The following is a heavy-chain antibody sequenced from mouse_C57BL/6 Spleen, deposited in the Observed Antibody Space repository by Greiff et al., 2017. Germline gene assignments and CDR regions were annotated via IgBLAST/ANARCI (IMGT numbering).Heavy chain of an antibody. CDR2: IDPEDGDT. D-gene: IGHD2-3*01. Sequence: VQLQQSGAELVRPWASVKLSCTASGFNINDYYMHWVKQRPEQGLAWIGRIDPEDGDTEYAPKFQGKATMTADTSSNTAYLQLSSLTSEDTAVYYCTTGGYYRAMAYWGQGTSVTVSS. CDR3: TTGGYYRAMAY. J-gene: IGHJ4*01. V-gene: IGHV14-1*01. CDR1: GFNINDYY.